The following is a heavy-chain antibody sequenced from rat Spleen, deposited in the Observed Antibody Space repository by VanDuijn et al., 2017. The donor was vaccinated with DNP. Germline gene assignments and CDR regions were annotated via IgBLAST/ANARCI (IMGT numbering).Heavy chain of an antibody. CDR3: VRWYNSGHYFDY. Sequence: EVQLVESGGDLVQPGRSLKLSCVASGFTFNNYWMPWIRQVPGKGLEWVASITSSGGSTYYPDSVKGRFTISRDNAQSALNLQMNSLRSEDMATYYCVRWYNSGHYFDYWGQGVMVTVSS. CDR1: GFTFNNYW. CDR2: ITSSGGST. J-gene: IGHJ2*01. V-gene: IGHV5-31*01. D-gene: IGHD4-3*01.